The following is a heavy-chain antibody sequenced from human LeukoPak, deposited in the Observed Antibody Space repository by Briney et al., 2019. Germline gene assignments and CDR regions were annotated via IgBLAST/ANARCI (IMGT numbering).Heavy chain of an antibody. J-gene: IGHJ4*02. Sequence: PGGSLRLSCAASGFTFSSYGMHWVRQAPGKGLEWVAVISYDGSNKYYADSVKGRFTISRDNSKNTLYLQMNSLRAEDTAVYYCAKDSSGSYYTREFDYWGQGTLVTVSS. V-gene: IGHV3-30*18. CDR3: AKDSSGSYYTREFDY. D-gene: IGHD1-26*01. CDR2: ISYDGSNK. CDR1: GFTFSSYG.